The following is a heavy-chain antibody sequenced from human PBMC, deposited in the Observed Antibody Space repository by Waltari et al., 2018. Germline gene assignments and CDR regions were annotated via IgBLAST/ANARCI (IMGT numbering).Heavy chain of an antibody. CDR3: ARHGGYSGYDLLDY. D-gene: IGHD5-12*01. CDR1: GYSISSGYY. CDR2: IYHSGST. V-gene: IGHV4-38-2*01. J-gene: IGHJ4*02. Sequence: QVQLQESGPGLVKPSETLSLTCGVSGYSISSGYYWGWIRQPPGKGLEWIGSIYHSGSTSYNPSRKSRLTISVDTSKNQLSLKLSSVTAADTAVYYCARHGGYSGYDLLDYWGQGTLVTVSS.